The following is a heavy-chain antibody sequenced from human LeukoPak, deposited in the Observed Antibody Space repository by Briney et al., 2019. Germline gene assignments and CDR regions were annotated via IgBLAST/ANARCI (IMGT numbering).Heavy chain of an antibody. D-gene: IGHD6-13*01. CDR3: ASPRIAAAGTSDLDY. CDR2: INPNSGGT. CDR1: GYTFTGYY. Sequence: ASVKVSCKASGYTFTGYYMHWVRQAPGQGLEWMGWINPNSGGTNYAQKFQGRVTMTRDTSISTAYMELSRLRSDDTAVYYCASPRIAAAGTSDLDYWGQGTLVTVSS. V-gene: IGHV1-2*02. J-gene: IGHJ4*02.